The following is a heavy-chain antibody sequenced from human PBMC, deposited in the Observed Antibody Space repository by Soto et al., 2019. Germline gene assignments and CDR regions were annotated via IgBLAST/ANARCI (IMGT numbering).Heavy chain of an antibody. CDR3: VKSRGGNNFDFFD. CDR2: ISGDTATT. CDR1: GFSFSEYS. V-gene: IGHV3-23*01. D-gene: IGHD5-12*01. J-gene: IGHJ4*02. Sequence: GGSLSLSCAASGFSFSEYSMTWVRQAPGKGLQWVSAISGDTATTHYADSVKGRFTISRDNSRDTLYLQMSSLSADDTAVYYCVKSRGGNNFDFFDWGQGALVTVSS.